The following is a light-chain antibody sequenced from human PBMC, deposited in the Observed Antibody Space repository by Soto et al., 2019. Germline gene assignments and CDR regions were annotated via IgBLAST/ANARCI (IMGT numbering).Light chain of an antibody. Sequence: EIVMTQSPATLSVSPGGRATLSCRASQSISDTLAWYQQKPGQAPRLLIHGTSNRATGIPDRFSGSRSGTDFTLTISRLEPEDFAVYYCHQYGSSPYTFGQGTKVDIK. V-gene: IGKV3-20*01. CDR3: HQYGSSPYT. CDR1: QSISDT. J-gene: IGKJ2*01. CDR2: GTS.